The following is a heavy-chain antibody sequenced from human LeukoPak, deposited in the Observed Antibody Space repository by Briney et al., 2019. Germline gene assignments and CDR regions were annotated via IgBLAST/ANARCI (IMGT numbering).Heavy chain of an antibody. CDR3: ARNRDYYYYYMDV. CDR2: INPNSGGT. CDR1: GYTFTGYY. J-gene: IGHJ6*03. Sequence: ASAKVSCKASGYTFTGYYMHWVRQAPGQGLEWMGWINPNSGGTNYAQKFQGRVTMTRDTSISTAYMELSRLRSDDTAVYYCARNRDYYYYYMDVWGKGTTVTVSS. D-gene: IGHD3-16*02. V-gene: IGHV1-2*02.